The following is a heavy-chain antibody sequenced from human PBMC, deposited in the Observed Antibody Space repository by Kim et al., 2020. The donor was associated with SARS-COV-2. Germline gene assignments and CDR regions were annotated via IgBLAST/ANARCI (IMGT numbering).Heavy chain of an antibody. J-gene: IGHJ5*02. Sequence: SETLSLTCTVSGGSISNYYWSWIRQPPGKGLEWIGYIYYSGSTNYNPSFKSRVTISVDTSKNQFSLKLSSVTAADTAVYYCARDQLWFGELSSRGTDNWFDPWGQGTLVTVSS. D-gene: IGHD3-10*01. CDR2: IYYSGST. CDR1: GGSISNYY. V-gene: IGHV4-59*01. CDR3: ARDQLWFGELSSRGTDNWFDP.